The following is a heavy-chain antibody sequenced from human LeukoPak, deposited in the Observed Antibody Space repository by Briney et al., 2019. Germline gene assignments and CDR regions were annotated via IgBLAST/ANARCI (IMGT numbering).Heavy chain of an antibody. CDR3: ARCDYVWGSYRSYYFDY. CDR1: GYTFTSYY. Sequence: ASVKVSCKASGYTFTSYYLHWVRQAPGQGLEWMGIINPSGDSTNYAQKFQGRVTMTRDTSTSTVYMELSSLRSEDTAVYYCARCDYVWGSYRSYYFDYWSQGTLVTVSS. CDR2: INPSGDST. V-gene: IGHV1-46*01. J-gene: IGHJ4*02. D-gene: IGHD3-16*02.